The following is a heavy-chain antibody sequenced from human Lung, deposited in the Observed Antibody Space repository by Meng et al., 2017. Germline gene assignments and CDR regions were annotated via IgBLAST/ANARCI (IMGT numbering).Heavy chain of an antibody. CDR2: IYYSGST. CDR1: GGSISSGGYY. D-gene: IGHD4-17*01. V-gene: IGHV4-31*11. Sequence: QVQLQESGPGLVKPSQTLSLTCAVSGGSISSGGYYWSWIRQHPGKGLEWIGFIYYSGSTYYNPSLKSRVSISVDTSKNQFSLKLTSVTAADTAVYYCARGDYDGLAYWGQGTLVTVSS. CDR3: ARGDYDGLAY. J-gene: IGHJ4*02.